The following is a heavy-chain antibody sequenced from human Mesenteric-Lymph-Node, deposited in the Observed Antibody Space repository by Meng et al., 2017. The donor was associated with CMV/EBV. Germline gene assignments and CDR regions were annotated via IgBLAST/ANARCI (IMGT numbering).Heavy chain of an antibody. CDR2: ITGSGNYI. Sequence: GGFLRLSCAASGFTVNGNHMSWVRQAPGKGLEWVSSITGSGNYIYYADSVKGRFTISRDKAKNSLYLQKNRLRAEDTAVYYCAREESLATDYWGQGTLVTVSS. V-gene: IGHV3-21*01. J-gene: IGHJ4*02. CDR1: GFTVNGNH. CDR3: AREESLATDY.